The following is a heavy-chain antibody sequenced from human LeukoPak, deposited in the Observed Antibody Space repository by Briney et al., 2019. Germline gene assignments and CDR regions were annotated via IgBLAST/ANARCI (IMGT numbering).Heavy chain of an antibody. CDR3: AKSYGSGSPYYFDY. V-gene: IGHV3-23*01. J-gene: IGHJ4*02. CDR2: ISGSGGST. CDR1: GFTFSSYA. D-gene: IGHD3-10*01. Sequence: PGGSLRLSCAASGFTFSSYAMSWVRQAPGKGLEWVSAISGSGGSTYYADSVKGRFTISRDNSKNTLNLQMNSLRAEDTPVYYCAKSYGSGSPYYFDYWGQGTLVTVSS.